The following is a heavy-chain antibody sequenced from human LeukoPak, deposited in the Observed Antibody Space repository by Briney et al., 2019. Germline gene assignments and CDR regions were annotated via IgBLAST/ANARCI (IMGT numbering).Heavy chain of an antibody. CDR2: IYYSGST. Sequence: SETLSLTCTVSGGSISSSSYYWGSIRQPPGKGLEWSGSIYYSGSTYYNPSLKSRVTISVDTAKNQFSLKLTSVTAADTAAYYYARHLVILGYCSGGSCIDFDYWGQGTLVTVSS. CDR1: GGSISSSSYY. CDR3: ARHLVILGYCSGGSCIDFDY. V-gene: IGHV4-39*01. D-gene: IGHD2-15*01. J-gene: IGHJ4*02.